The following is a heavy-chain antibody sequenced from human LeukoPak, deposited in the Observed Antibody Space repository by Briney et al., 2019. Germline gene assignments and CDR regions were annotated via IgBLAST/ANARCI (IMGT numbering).Heavy chain of an antibody. J-gene: IGHJ4*02. CDR3: AKETCRSGGSCYLPIDY. D-gene: IGHD2-15*01. CDR1: GFTFSSYS. Sequence: PGGSLRLSCAASGFTFSSYSMNWVRQAPGKGLEWVSSISSSSSYIYYADSVKGRFTISRDNSKNTLYLQMNSLRAEDTAVYYCAKETCRSGGSCYLPIDYWGQGTLVTVSS. V-gene: IGHV3-21*04. CDR2: ISSSSSYI.